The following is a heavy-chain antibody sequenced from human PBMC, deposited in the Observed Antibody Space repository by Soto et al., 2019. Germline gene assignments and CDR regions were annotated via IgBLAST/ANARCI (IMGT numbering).Heavy chain of an antibody. CDR1: GFTFSSYG. V-gene: IGHV3-33*01. CDR2: IWYDGSNK. Sequence: GGSLRLSCAASGFTFSSYGMHWVRQAPGKGLEWVAVIWYDGSNKYYADSVKGRFTISRDNSKNTLYLQMNSLRAEDTAVYYCARADNYGAFDYWGQGTLVTVSS. CDR3: ARADNYGAFDY. D-gene: IGHD4-17*01. J-gene: IGHJ4*02.